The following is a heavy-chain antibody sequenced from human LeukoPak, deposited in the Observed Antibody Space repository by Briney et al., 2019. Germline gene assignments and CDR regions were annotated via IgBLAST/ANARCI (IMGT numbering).Heavy chain of an antibody. CDR2: MSGSGGRT. Sequence: PGGSLRLSCAASGFTFSSYGMSWVRQAPGKGLEWVSGMSGSGGRTDYADSVKGRFTISRDNSKNTLYLQMNSLRAEDAAVYYCAKGIDYDAFPDAFDIWGQGTMVTVSS. D-gene: IGHD4-17*01. J-gene: IGHJ3*02. CDR3: AKGIDYDAFPDAFDI. CDR1: GFTFSSYG. V-gene: IGHV3-23*01.